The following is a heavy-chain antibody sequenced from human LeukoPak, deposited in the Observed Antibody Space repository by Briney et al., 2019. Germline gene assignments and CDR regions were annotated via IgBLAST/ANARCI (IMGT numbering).Heavy chain of an antibody. D-gene: IGHD4-11*01. Sequence: GGSLRLSCDASGFTFSSYAMSWVRQAPVRGLEWVAIVTNNGGATYYADSVKGRFTISRDNSKNTLYLQMDSLRVEDTAVYYCAKNDYRDFPPSPFPGWVQGTLVTVSS. V-gene: IGHV3-23*01. CDR3: AKNDYRDFPPSPFPG. CDR1: GFTFSSYA. CDR2: VTNNGGAT. J-gene: IGHJ4*02.